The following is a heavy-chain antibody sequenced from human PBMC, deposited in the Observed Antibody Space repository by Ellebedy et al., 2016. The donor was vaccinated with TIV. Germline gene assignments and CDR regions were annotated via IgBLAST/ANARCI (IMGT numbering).Heavy chain of an antibody. V-gene: IGHV2-5*01. D-gene: IGHD6-13*01. CDR2: IYWNDDK. J-gene: IGHJ5*02. CDR1: GFSLSTSGVG. CDR3: AHRGLDSSSWYGNWFDP. Sequence: SGPTLVKPTQTLTLTCTFSGFSLSTSGVGVGWIRQPPGKALEWLALIYWNDDKRYSPSLKSRLNITKDTSKNQVVLTMTNMDPVDTATYYCAHRGLDSSSWYGNWFDPWGQGTLVTVSS.